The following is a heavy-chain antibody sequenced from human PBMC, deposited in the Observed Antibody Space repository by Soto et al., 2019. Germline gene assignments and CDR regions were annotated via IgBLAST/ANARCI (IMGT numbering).Heavy chain of an antibody. D-gene: IGHD3-22*01. J-gene: IGHJ3*02. CDR2: IKSKTDGGTT. V-gene: IGHV3-15*01. Sequence: PGGSLRLSCAASGFTFSNAWMSWVRQAPGKGLEWVGRIKSKTDGGTTDYAAPVKGRFTISRDDSKNTLYLQMNSLKTEDTAVYYCTTASHTMIVVLITRTGGASDIWGQGTMVTVSS. CDR3: TTASHTMIVVLITRTGGASDI. CDR1: GFTFSNAW.